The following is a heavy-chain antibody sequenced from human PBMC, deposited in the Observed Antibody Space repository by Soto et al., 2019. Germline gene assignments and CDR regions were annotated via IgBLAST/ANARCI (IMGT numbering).Heavy chain of an antibody. J-gene: IGHJ6*02. CDR2: INPNSGGT. CDR1: GYTFTGYY. Sequence: ASVKVSCKASGYTFTGYYMHWVRQAPGQGLEWMGWINPNSGGTNYAQKFQGWVTMTRDTSISTAYMELSRLRSDDTAVYYCARDQVPDNHYYYYYGMDVRGQGTTVTVSS. V-gene: IGHV1-2*04. CDR3: ARDQVPDNHYYYYYGMDV. D-gene: IGHD2-2*01.